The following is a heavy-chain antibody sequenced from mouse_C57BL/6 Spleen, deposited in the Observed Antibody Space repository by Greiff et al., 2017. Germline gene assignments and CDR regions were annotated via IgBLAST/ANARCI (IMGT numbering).Heavy chain of an antibody. D-gene: IGHD1-1*01. Sequence: EVQLVESEGGLVQPGSSMKLSCTASGFTFSDYYMAWVRQVPEKGLEWVANINYDGSSTYYLDSLKSRFIISRDNAKNILYLQMSSLKSEDTATYYCARSDYGSSGYWYFDVWGTGTTVTVSS. CDR3: ARSDYGSSGYWYFDV. CDR1: GFTFSDYY. V-gene: IGHV5-16*01. CDR2: INYDGSST. J-gene: IGHJ1*03.